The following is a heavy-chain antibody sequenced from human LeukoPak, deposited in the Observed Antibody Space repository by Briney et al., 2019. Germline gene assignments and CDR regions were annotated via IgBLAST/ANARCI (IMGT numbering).Heavy chain of an antibody. CDR3: ARDAQRGFDYSNSLKY. D-gene: IGHD4-11*01. CDR2: IWSDGSNR. CDR1: GFIFSHYG. Sequence: GGSLRLSCVASGFIFSHYGMHWVRQAPGKGLEWVAVIWSDGSNRFYAGSVKGRLTISRDNSQNTVFLQMNSLRAEDTAMYYCARDAQRGFDYSNSLKYWGHGILVTVSS. J-gene: IGHJ4*01. V-gene: IGHV3-33*01.